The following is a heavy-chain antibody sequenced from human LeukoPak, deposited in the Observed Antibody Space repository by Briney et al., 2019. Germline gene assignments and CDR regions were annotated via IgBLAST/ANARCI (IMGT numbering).Heavy chain of an antibody. Sequence: SVKVSCKAPGFTFTSSAMQWVRQARGQRLEWIGWIVVGSGNTNYAQKFQERVTITRDMSTSTAYMELSSLRSEDTAVYYCAAHLRPGVPFDPWGQGTLVTVSS. CDR1: GFTFTSSA. CDR3: AAHLRPGVPFDP. CDR2: IVVGSGNT. V-gene: IGHV1-58*02. D-gene: IGHD2-8*01. J-gene: IGHJ5*02.